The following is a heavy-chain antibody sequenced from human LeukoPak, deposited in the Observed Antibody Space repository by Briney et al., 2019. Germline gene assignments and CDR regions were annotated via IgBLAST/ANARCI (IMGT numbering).Heavy chain of an antibody. CDR3: ARDMQGDCSSTSCSYLFDY. V-gene: IGHV3-64*02. CDR1: GFTFSNYA. Sequence: GSLRLSCAASGFTFSNYAMHWVRQASGKGLQYVSAISSEGGSTYYADSVKGRFTISRDNSKNTVYLQMGSLRVEDMAVYYCARDMQGDCSSTSCSYLFDYWGQGTLVTVSS. CDR2: ISSEGGST. J-gene: IGHJ4*02. D-gene: IGHD2-2*01.